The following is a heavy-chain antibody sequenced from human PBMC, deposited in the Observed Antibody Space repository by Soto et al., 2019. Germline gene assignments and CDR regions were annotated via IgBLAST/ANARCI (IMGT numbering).Heavy chain of an antibody. J-gene: IGHJ3*02. D-gene: IGHD1-1*01. V-gene: IGHV3-7*01. Sequence: EVQLVESGGGLVQPGGSLRLSCTASAFTFSSYYMSCVRQAPGKGLEWVANINQDGSAKSYGDSVRGRFTISRDNAKNSLYLQMNSLRAEDTAVYYCARWNYAFDIWGQGIMVTVSS. CDR1: AFTFSSYY. CDR2: INQDGSAK. CDR3: ARWNYAFDI.